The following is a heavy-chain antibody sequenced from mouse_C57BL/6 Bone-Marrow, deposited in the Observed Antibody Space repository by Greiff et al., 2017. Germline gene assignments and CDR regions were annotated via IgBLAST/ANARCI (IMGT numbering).Heavy chain of an antibody. V-gene: IGHV14-4*01. D-gene: IGHD2-3*01. CDR2: IDPENGDT. CDR3: TVDGYYPFAY. CDR1: GFNIKDDY. Sequence: VPLQQSGAELVRPGASVKLSCTASGFNIKDDYMHWVKQRPEPGLAWIGWIDPENGDTEYASKFQGKATITADTSSNTAYLQLSSLTSEDTAVYYCTVDGYYPFAYWGQGTLVTDSA. J-gene: IGHJ3*01.